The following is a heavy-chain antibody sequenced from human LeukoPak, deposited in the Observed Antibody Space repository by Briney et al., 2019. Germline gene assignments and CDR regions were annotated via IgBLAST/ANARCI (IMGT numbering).Heavy chain of an antibody. D-gene: IGHD2-15*01. V-gene: IGHV3-23*01. CDR1: GFTFSSYA. CDR2: ISGSGGST. Sequence: PGGSLGLSCAASGFTFSSYAMSWVRQAPGKGLEWVSAISGSGGSTYYADSVKGRFTISRDNSKNTLYLQMNSLRAEDTAVYYCAKDESAAYAFDIWGQGTMVTVSS. J-gene: IGHJ3*02. CDR3: AKDESAAYAFDI.